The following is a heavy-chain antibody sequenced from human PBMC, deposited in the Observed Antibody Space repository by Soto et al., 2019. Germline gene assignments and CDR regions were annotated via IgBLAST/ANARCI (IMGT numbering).Heavy chain of an antibody. V-gene: IGHV1-2*04. CDR3: ARATRAREYCTKGVCPNDKYYFDS. CDR2: INPNSGGT. Sequence: GASVKVSCKASGYTFTGYYMHWARQAPGQGLEWMGWINPNSGGTNYAQKFQGWVTMTRDTSISTAYMELSRLRSDDTAVYYCARATRAREYCTKGVCPNDKYYFDSWGQGTLVTVSS. CDR1: GYTFTGYY. J-gene: IGHJ4*02. D-gene: IGHD2-8*01.